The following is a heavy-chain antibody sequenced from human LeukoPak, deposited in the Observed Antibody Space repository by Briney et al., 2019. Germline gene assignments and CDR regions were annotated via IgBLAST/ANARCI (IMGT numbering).Heavy chain of an antibody. CDR1: GGSISSHY. J-gene: IGHJ4*02. Sequence: SETLSLTCTVSGGSISSHYWSWIRQPPGEGLEWIGYIYYGGSTNYNPSLKSRVTISVDTSKNQFSLKLSSVTAADTAVYYCARERYCSGGSCSHYFDYWGQGTLVTVSS. V-gene: IGHV4-59*11. D-gene: IGHD2-15*01. CDR2: IYYGGST. CDR3: ARERYCSGGSCSHYFDY.